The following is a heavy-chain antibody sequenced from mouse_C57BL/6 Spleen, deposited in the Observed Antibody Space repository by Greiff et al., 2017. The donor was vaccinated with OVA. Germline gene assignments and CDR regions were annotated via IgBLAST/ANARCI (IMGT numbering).Heavy chain of an antibody. V-gene: IGHV1-82*01. J-gene: IGHJ4*01. CDR1: GYAFSSSW. Sequence: VQRVESGPELVKPGASVKISCKASGYAFSSSWMNWVKQRPGKGLEWIGRIYPGEGDNTCNGKFKGKATLTADKSSSTAYMQLSSLTSEDSAVYYCARGIYDDYDGTGYYDAMDYWGQGTSVTVSS. D-gene: IGHD2-4*01. CDR3: ARGIYDDYDGTGYYDAMDY. CDR2: IYPGEGDN.